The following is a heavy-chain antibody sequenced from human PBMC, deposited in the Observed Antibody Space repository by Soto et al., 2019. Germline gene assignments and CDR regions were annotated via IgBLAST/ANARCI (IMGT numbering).Heavy chain of an antibody. J-gene: IGHJ4*02. Sequence: SETLSLTCAVYGGSFSGYYWSWIRQPPGKGLEWIGEINHSGSTNYNPSLKSRVTISVDTSKNQFSLKLSSVTAADTAVYYCATGGYYSSGWRYFDYWGQGTLVTVSS. CDR1: GGSFSGYY. D-gene: IGHD6-19*01. CDR2: INHSGST. V-gene: IGHV4-34*01. CDR3: ATGGYYSSGWRYFDY.